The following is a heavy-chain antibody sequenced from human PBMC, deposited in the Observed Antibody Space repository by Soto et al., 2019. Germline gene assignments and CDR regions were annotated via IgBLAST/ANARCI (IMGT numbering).Heavy chain of an antibody. CDR3: ARDGWRYGDYGHI. CDR2: IWYDGSNK. V-gene: IGHV3-33*01. Sequence: VAVIWYDGSNKYYADSVKGRFTISRDNSKNTLYVQMNSLRAEDTAVYYCARDGWRYGDYGHIWGQGTMVTVSS. J-gene: IGHJ3*02. D-gene: IGHD4-17*01.